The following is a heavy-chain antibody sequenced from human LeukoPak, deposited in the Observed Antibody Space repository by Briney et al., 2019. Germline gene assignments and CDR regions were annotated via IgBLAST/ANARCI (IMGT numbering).Heavy chain of an antibody. V-gene: IGHV1-18*04. CDR2: ISDYNGNT. J-gene: IGHJ6*03. CDR1: GYTFTNYG. CDR3: ARVWSGRQGPNLHYYYYYYMDV. Sequence: ASVKVSRKASGYTFTNYGISWVRQAPGQGLEWMGWISDYNGNTNNAQNLQGRVTMTTDTSTSTAYMELRSLRSDDTAVYYCARVWSGRQGPNLHYYYYYYMDVWGKGTTVTVSS. D-gene: IGHD3-10*01.